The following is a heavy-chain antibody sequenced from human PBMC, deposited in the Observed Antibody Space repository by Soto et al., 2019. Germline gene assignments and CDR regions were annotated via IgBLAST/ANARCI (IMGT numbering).Heavy chain of an antibody. V-gene: IGHV4-59*01. CDR2: IYYSGST. CDR3: ARDRGGSLRFLEWPYYYGMDV. J-gene: IGHJ6*02. Sequence: SETLSLTCTVSGGSISSYYWSWIRQPPGKGLEWIGYIYYSGSTNYNPSLKSRVTISVDTSKNQFSLKLSSVTAADTAVYYCARDRGGSLRFLEWPYYYGMDVWGQGTTVTVSS. CDR1: GGSISSYY. D-gene: IGHD3-3*01.